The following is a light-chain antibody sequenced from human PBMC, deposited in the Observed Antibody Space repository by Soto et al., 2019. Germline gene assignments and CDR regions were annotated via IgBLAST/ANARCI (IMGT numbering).Light chain of an antibody. Sequence: EIVLTQSPGTLSLSPGDRATLSCRASQSVSSNFLACYQQQPGQAPRLLVYGASSRATGIPDRFSGSGSGTDFTPTISRLEPEDVAVYYCQQYGNSPPWTFGQGTKVEIK. CDR3: QQYGNSPPWT. CDR1: QSVSSNF. J-gene: IGKJ1*01. V-gene: IGKV3-20*01. CDR2: GAS.